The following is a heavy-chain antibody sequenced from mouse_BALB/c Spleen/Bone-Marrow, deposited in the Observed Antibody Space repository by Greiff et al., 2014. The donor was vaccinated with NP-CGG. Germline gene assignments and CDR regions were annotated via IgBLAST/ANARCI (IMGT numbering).Heavy chain of an antibody. CDR3: GVSYYYGSSDFDY. Sequence: VQLKESGPELVKPGASVKISCKASGYSFTGYFMNWVKQSHGKSLEWIGRINPYNGDTFNNQKFKGKATLTVDKSSSTAHMELLSLTSEDSAVYYCGVSYYYGSSDFDYWGQGTTLTVSS. V-gene: IGHV1-37*01. CDR1: GYSFTGYF. CDR2: INPYNGDT. J-gene: IGHJ2*01. D-gene: IGHD1-1*01.